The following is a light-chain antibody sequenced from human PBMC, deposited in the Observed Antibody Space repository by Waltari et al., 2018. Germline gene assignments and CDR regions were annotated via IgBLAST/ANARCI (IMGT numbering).Light chain of an antibody. J-gene: IGLJ1*01. CDR1: SSDIGDYNH. CDR3: SSYSTSITPYV. V-gene: IGLV2-14*03. Sequence: QSALTQPASVSGSPGQSITISCTGSSSDIGDYNHVSWYQQHPGKAPKLMIYDVISRPSGVSNRFFGSKSGTTASLTVSGLQAEDEAVYFCSSYSTSITPYVFGAGTKVTVL. CDR2: DVI.